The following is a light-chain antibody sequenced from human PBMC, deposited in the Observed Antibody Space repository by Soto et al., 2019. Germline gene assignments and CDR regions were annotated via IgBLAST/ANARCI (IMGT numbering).Light chain of an antibody. J-gene: IGKJ1*01. CDR3: MQSVQFPWT. CDR1: QRLLHSDGKTC. V-gene: IGKV2D-29*01. CDR2: EVS. Sequence: DIVMTQTPLSLSVTPGQPASISCKSSQRLLHSDGKTCLYWYLQKPGQPQQLLIYEVSNRFSGVPDMFSGSGAGTDFALKISRVEAGDVGVYYCMQSVQFPWTFGQGTKVEIK.